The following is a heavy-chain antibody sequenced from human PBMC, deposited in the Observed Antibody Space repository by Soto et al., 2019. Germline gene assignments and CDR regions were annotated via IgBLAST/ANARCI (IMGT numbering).Heavy chain of an antibody. Sequence: QVQLQQWGAGLLKPSETLSLTCAVYGGSFSGYYWSWIRQPPGKGLEWIGEINHSGSTNYNPSLKSRVTISVDTSKNQFSLKLSSVTAADTAVYYCARGHPVTTPSGIRYYGMDVWGQGTTVTVSS. J-gene: IGHJ6*02. V-gene: IGHV4-34*01. CDR1: GGSFSGYY. CDR2: INHSGST. CDR3: ARGHPVTTPSGIRYYGMDV. D-gene: IGHD4-17*01.